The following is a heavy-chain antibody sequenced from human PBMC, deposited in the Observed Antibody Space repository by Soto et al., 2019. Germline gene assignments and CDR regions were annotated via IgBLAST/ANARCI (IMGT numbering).Heavy chain of an antibody. CDR1: SGSISSSNW. J-gene: IGHJ3*02. V-gene: IGHV4-4*02. CDR2: IYHSGST. D-gene: IGHD6-13*01. Sequence: QVQLQESGPGLVKPSGTLSLTCAVSSGSISSSNWWSWVRQPPGKGLEWIVEIYHSGSTNYNPSLKIRVTISVDKSKNQFSLKLSSVTAADTAVDYCASADLSSSWGAFDIWGQGTMVTVSS. CDR3: ASADLSSSWGAFDI.